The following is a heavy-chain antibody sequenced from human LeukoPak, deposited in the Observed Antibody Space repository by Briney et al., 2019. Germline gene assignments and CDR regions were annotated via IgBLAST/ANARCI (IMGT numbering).Heavy chain of an antibody. CDR1: GGSMSSNY. V-gene: IGHV4-59*01. CDR2: IYYSGST. D-gene: IGHD1-1*01. Sequence: PSETLSLTCNVSGGSMSSNYWSWIRQSPGKGLEWIGYIYYSGSTDYNPSLKSRVTISVDRSKNQSSLRLGSVTAADTAVYYCARGYNRQSNPFDYWGQGTLVTVSS. CDR3: ARGYNRQSNPFDY. J-gene: IGHJ4*02.